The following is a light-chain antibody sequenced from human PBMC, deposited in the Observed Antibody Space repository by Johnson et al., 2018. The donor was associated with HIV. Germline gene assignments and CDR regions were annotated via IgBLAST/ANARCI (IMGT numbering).Light chain of an antibody. V-gene: IGLV1-51*02. CDR2: ENN. CDR3: GTLDSSLSGYV. CDR1: SSNIGNNY. Sequence: QSVLTQPPSVSAAPGQKVTISCSGSSSNIGNNYVSWYQQLPGTAPKLLIYENNKRPSGIPDRFSGSKSGTSATLGISGLQTGAEADHYCGTLDSSLSGYVFGAGTKITVL. J-gene: IGLJ1*01.